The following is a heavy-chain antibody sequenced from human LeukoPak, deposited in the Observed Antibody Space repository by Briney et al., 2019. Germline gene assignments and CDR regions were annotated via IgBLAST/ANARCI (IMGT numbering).Heavy chain of an antibody. CDR3: ARDGGDYAAGYYYYYGMDV. CDR1: GGSISSYY. Sequence: SETLSLTCTVPGGSISSYYWTWIRQPPGKGLEWIGYIYYSGSTSYNPSLMSRVTFSVDTSRNQFSLRLTSVTAADTAVYYCARDGGDYAAGYYYYYGMDVWGQGTTVTVSS. CDR2: IYYSGST. V-gene: IGHV4-59*01. J-gene: IGHJ6*02. D-gene: IGHD4-17*01.